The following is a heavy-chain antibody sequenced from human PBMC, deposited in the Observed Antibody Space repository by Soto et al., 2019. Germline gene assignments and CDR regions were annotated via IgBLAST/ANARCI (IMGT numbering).Heavy chain of an antibody. CDR1: GGSISSGGYY. Sequence: QVQLQESGPGLVKPSQTLSLTCTVSGGSISSGGYYWSWIRQHPGKGLEWIGYIYYTGSTYYNPSLKSRVTISVDTSKNQFSLKLSSVTAADTAVYCCATLYMVRGVRTFDYWGQGTLVTVSS. CDR2: IYYTGST. D-gene: IGHD3-10*01. CDR3: ATLYMVRGVRTFDY. J-gene: IGHJ4*02. V-gene: IGHV4-31*03.